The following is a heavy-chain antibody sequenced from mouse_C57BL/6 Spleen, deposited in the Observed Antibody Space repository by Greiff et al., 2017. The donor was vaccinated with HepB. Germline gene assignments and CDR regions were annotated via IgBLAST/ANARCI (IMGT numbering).Heavy chain of an antibody. V-gene: IGHV1-54*01. Sequence: VQLQQSGAELVRPGTSVKVSCKASGYAFTNYLIEWVKQRPGQGLEWIGVINPGSGGTNYNEKFKGKATLTADKSSSTAYMQLSSLTSEDSAVYFCARRYLYYAMDDWGQGTSVTVSS. CDR2: INPGSGGT. CDR3: ARRYLYYAMDD. CDR1: GYAFTNYL. D-gene: IGHD5-1-1*01. J-gene: IGHJ4*01.